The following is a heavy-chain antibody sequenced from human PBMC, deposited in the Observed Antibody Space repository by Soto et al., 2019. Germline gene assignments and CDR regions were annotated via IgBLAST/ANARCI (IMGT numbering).Heavy chain of an antibody. CDR3: ARVVLVGATPDYFDH. CDR1: GFSVSRNF. CDR2: LYSGGTT. D-gene: IGHD1-26*01. V-gene: IGHV3-53*01. Sequence: EVQLVESGGSFIQPGGSLRLSCAVSGFSVSRNFMSWIRQAPGKGLEWVSILYSGGTTYYTGSVEGRFTMSGDDSKNTVYLQMKSLRVEDTATYFCARVVLVGATPDYFDHWGXXSLVTVXS. J-gene: IGHJ4*01.